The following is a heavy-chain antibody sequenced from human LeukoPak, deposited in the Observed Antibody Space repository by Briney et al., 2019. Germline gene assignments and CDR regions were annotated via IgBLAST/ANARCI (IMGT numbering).Heavy chain of an antibody. J-gene: IGHJ4*02. Sequence: GESLKISCKGSGYNFPSNWIGWVRPMPGKGLGWMGIIYPGDSDTRYSPSFQGQVTISADKSISTAYLQWSSLKASDTAMYYCARQFRDSSGYYSYCFDYWGQGTLVTVSS. D-gene: IGHD3-22*01. CDR1: GYNFPSNW. V-gene: IGHV5-51*01. CDR2: IYPGDSDT. CDR3: ARQFRDSSGYYSYCFDY.